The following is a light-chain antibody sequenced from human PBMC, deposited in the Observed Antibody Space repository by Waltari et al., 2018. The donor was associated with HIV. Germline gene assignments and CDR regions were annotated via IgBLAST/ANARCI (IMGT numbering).Light chain of an antibody. Sequence: DIQMTQLPSSLSASVGDRVTITCRATQDIAKTVSWYQQRPGKVPKLLVYGAFIPHKGVASRFTGRGSGTEYTLTISSLQPEDFATYYCHQYFSDPFTFGGGTKVEI. CDR2: GAF. J-gene: IGKJ4*01. CDR3: HQYFSDPFT. V-gene: IGKV1-NL1*01. CDR1: QDIAKT.